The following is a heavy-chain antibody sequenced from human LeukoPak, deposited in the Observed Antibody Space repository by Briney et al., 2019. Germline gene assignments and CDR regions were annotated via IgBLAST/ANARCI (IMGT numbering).Heavy chain of an antibody. V-gene: IGHV1-69*06. Sequence: EASVKVSCKASGGTFSSYAISWVRQAPGQGLEWMGGIIPIFGTANYAQKFQGRVTITADKSTSTAYMELSSLRSEDTAVYYCASRQPDYGDYKSYYYMDVWGKGTTVTVSS. J-gene: IGHJ6*03. CDR3: ASRQPDYGDYKSYYYMDV. CDR2: IIPIFGTA. CDR1: GGTFSSYA. D-gene: IGHD4-17*01.